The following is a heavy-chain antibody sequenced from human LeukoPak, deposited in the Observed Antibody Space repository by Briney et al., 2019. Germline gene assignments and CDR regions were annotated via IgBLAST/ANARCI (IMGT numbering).Heavy chain of an antibody. CDR2: ISYDGSNK. Sequence: GRSLRLSCAASGFTFSSYGMHWVRQAPGKGLEWVAVISYDGSNKYYADSVKGRFTISRDNSKNTLYLQMNSLRAEDTAVYYCAKAFTYDYVWGSYRPTPSAFDYWGQGTLVTVSS. D-gene: IGHD3-16*02. V-gene: IGHV3-30*18. J-gene: IGHJ4*02. CDR1: GFTFSSYG. CDR3: AKAFTYDYVWGSYRPTPSAFDY.